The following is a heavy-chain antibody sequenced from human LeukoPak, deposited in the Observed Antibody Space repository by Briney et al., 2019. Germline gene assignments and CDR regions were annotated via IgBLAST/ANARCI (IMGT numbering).Heavy chain of an antibody. V-gene: IGHV5-51*01. CDR3: ATSIVDTAMDIRPRHDAFDI. D-gene: IGHD5-18*01. CDR2: IYPGDSDT. CDR1: GYSFTSYW. Sequence: GESLKISCKGSGYSFTSYWIGWVRQMPGKGLEWMGIIYPGDSDTRYSPSFQGQVTISADKSISTAYLQWSSLKASDTAMYYCATSIVDTAMDIRPRHDAFDIWGQGTMVTVSS. J-gene: IGHJ3*02.